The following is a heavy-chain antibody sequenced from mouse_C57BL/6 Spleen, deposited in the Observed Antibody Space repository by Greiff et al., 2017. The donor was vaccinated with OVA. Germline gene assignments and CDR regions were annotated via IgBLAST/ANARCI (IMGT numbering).Heavy chain of an antibody. Sequence: QVQLQQPGAELVKPGASVKLSCKASGYTFTSYWMHWVKQRPGQGLEWIGRIHPNSGSTNYNEKFKSKATLTVDKSYSTAYMQLSSRTSEDSAVYYCVREGLYDYDSGGYAMDHWGEGTPVTVSP. D-gene: IGHD2-4*01. CDR2: IHPNSGST. V-gene: IGHV1-64*01. J-gene: IGHJ4*01. CDR1: GYTFTSYW. CDR3: VREGLYDYDSGGYAMDH.